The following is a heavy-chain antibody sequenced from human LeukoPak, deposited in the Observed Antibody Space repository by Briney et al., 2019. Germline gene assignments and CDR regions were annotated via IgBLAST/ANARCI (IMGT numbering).Heavy chain of an antibody. J-gene: IGHJ4*02. Sequence: PGGSLRLSCVASGFTFTGHSMHWVRQAPGKGLEWVAVVAHDEKTIFYADSLKGRFTVSRDNSKNTVYLQMNSLRDEDTAVYYCAREKQSGGTPFDYWGQGSLVTASS. V-gene: IGHV3-30*04. D-gene: IGHD1-26*01. CDR3: AREKQSGGTPFDY. CDR1: GFTFTGHS. CDR2: VAHDEKTI.